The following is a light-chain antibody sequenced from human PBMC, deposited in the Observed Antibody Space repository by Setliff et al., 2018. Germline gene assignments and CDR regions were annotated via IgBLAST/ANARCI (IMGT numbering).Light chain of an antibody. Sequence: SYELTQPPSVSVAPGRTARIPCGGANIGAKSVHWYQHRAGQAPVLVVYDDTDRPSGIPERFPGSNSGNTATLTISRVEAGDEADYYCQVWNSETYPYVFGSGTKVTVL. CDR1: NIGAKS. J-gene: IGLJ1*01. CDR2: DDT. CDR3: QVWNSETYPYV. V-gene: IGLV3-21*03.